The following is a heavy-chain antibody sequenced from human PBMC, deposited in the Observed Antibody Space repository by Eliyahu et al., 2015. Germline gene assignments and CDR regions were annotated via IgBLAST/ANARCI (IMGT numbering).Heavy chain of an antibody. D-gene: IGHD4-17*01. CDR3: TTGFYGDFRDWFAP. CDR1: GFTFTNXW. Sequence: EVQLVESGGGLVKPGGSLRLSCAXSGFTFTNXWMSWXRQAPGKGLEWVGRIKSKTDGGTTDYAAPVKGRFTISRDDSKNTQYLQMNSLKSEDAAVYYCTTGFYGDFRDWFAPWGQGTLVTVSS. CDR2: IKSKTDGGTT. J-gene: IGHJ5*02. V-gene: IGHV3-15*01.